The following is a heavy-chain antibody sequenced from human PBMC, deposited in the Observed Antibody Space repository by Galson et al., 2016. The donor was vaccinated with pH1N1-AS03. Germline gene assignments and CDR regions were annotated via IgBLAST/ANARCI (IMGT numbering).Heavy chain of an antibody. Sequence: SLRLSCAASGFAFNSYTMHWVRQAPGKGLEWVTFIPYDGRNKHYADSVKGRFTISRDNSKNTLFLQVNSLRVEDTALYYCARGIVGATWYACDIRGQGTMVTVSS. CDR2: IPYDGRNK. D-gene: IGHD1-26*01. CDR3: ARGIVGATWYACDI. V-gene: IGHV3-30*01. J-gene: IGHJ3*02. CDR1: GFAFNSYT.